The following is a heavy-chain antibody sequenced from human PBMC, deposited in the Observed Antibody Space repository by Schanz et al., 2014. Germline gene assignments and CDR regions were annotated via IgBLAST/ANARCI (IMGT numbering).Heavy chain of an antibody. D-gene: IGHD6-13*01. CDR2: FHHEDGDT. Sequence: QVQLVQSGAEVKKPGASVKVSCKASGYTFTSYDINWVRQATGQGLEWMGGFHHEDGDTVYAQKFQGRVTMTRDTSTSTVYMELSSLRSEDTAVYYCARDGEAAAGCDYWGQGTLVTVSS. J-gene: IGHJ4*02. CDR3: ARDGEAAAGCDY. CDR1: GYTFTSYD. V-gene: IGHV1-8*01.